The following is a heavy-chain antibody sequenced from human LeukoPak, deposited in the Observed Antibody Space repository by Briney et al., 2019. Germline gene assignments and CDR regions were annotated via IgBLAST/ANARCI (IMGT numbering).Heavy chain of an antibody. CDR3: VRGTGY. CDR1: GFTFSNYA. J-gene: IGHJ4*02. V-gene: IGHV3-23*01. Sequence: PGASLRLSCAASGFTFSNYAMSWVRQAPGKGLEWVSAITGSGGNTYYADSVKGRFTISRDNSKNTLYLQMSSLRADDTAVYYCVRGTGYWGQGTLVTVSS. CDR2: ITGSGGNT.